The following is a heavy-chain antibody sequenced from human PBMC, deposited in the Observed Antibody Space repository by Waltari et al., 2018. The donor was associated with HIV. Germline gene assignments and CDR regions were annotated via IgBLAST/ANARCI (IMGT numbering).Heavy chain of an antibody. V-gene: IGHV3-23*04. CDR2: ISGSGSHT. Sequence: EVKLVQSGGGLVQPGGSLRLSCTASGVTFRSHAMIWVRQPPGKGLQWVSTISGSGSHTYYADSAKGRFTISRDNSENTLFLQMTRLRVEDTARYFCAKDFDTSGLPYVVIDSWGQGTLVTVSS. CDR3: AKDFDTSGLPYVVIDS. J-gene: IGHJ4*02. D-gene: IGHD3-22*01. CDR1: GVTFRSHA.